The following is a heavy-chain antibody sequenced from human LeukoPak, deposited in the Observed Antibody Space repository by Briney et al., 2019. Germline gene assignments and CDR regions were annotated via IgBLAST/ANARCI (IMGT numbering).Heavy chain of an antibody. V-gene: IGHV3-11*01. Sequence: GGSLRLSCAASGFTFSDYYMSWIRQAPGKGLEWVSYISSSGNTIYYADSVKGRFTISRDNAKNSLYLQMNSLRDEDTAVYYCARSIVVSPAAPYTWFDPWGQGTLVTVSS. CDR3: ARSIVVSPAAPYTWFDP. CDR2: ISSSGNTI. D-gene: IGHD2-2*01. CDR1: GFTFSDYY. J-gene: IGHJ5*02.